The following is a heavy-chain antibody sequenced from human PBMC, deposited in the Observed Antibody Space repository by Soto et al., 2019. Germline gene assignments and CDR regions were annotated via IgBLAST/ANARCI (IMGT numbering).Heavy chain of an antibody. CDR1: GGTFSGYA. CDR2: IIPVLGTT. CDR3: ARERAILVPGTGDFDH. D-gene: IGHD6-19*01. V-gene: IGHV1-69*01. J-gene: IGHJ4*02. Sequence: QVQLVQSGAEVKKPGSSVKVSCKASGGTFSGYAISWVRQAPGQGLEWMGGIIPVLGTTNYAQKFQGRVTISADESTSTDYMDLSSLRSDDTAVYYCARERAILVPGTGDFDHWGQGNLVTVSS.